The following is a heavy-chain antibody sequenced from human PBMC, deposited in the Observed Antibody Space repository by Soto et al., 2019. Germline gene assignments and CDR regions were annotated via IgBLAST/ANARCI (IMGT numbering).Heavy chain of an antibody. Sequence: QITLKESGPTLVKPTQTLTLTCTFSGFSLSTHGVGVGWVRQPAGKALEWLALIYWDDDKHYSASLNSRLTITKDTTKNPLVLTMPHMAPVDTATYYCAHAMLYCTGGSCSTWFDSWGQGTLVTVSS. CDR3: AHAMLYCTGGSCSTWFDS. CDR1: GFSLSTHGVG. V-gene: IGHV2-5*02. CDR2: IYWDDDK. J-gene: IGHJ5*01. D-gene: IGHD2-15*01.